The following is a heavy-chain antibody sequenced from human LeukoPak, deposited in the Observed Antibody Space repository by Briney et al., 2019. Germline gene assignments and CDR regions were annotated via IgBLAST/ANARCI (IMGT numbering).Heavy chain of an antibody. Sequence: GGSLRLSCAASGFIFGNSAMHWVRQAPGRGLEYVSGITSNGGNTYYSTSVKGRFTISRDNSKNTLYLQMGSLRLDDMGVYYCAKWYNSLDVWGRGTTVTVSS. V-gene: IGHV3-64*01. CDR3: AKWYNSLDV. CDR1: GFIFGNSA. CDR2: ITSNGGNT. J-gene: IGHJ6*02. D-gene: IGHD1-1*01.